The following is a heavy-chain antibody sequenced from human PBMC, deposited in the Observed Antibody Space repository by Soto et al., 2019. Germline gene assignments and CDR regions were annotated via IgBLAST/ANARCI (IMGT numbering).Heavy chain of an antibody. CDR3: ARLLRVDYYMDV. CDR2: IYYSGST. V-gene: IGHV4-39*01. CDR1: GGSISSSSYY. Sequence: SETLSLTCTVSGGSISSSSYYWGWIRQPPGKGLEWIGSIYYSGSTYYNPSLKSRVTISVDTSKNQFSLKLSSVTAADTAVYYCARLLRVDYYMDVWGKGTTVTVSS. J-gene: IGHJ6*03.